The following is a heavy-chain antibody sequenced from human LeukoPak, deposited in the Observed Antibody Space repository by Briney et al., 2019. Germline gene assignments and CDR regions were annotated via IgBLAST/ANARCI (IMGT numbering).Heavy chain of an antibody. V-gene: IGHV3-7*01. D-gene: IGHD6-13*01. Sequence: GGSLRLSCAASGFTFSSYAMSWVRQAPGKGLEWVANIKQDGSEKYYVDSVKGRFTISRDNAKNSLYLQMNSLRAEDTAVYYCVGLYSSSWYIDYWGQGTLVTVSS. CDR3: VGLYSSSWYIDY. CDR2: IKQDGSEK. J-gene: IGHJ4*02. CDR1: GFTFSSYA.